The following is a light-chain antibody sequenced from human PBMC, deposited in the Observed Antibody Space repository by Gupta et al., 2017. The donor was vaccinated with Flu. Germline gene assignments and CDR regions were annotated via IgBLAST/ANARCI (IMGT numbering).Light chain of an antibody. CDR1: SSNIGSNA. V-gene: IGLV1-44*01. CDR2: GSN. J-gene: IGLJ1*01. CDR3: AAWDDSLNGHYV. Sequence: TIPCAGSSSNIGSNAVNWYRQVPGTSPKLLIYGSNQRPSGVPDRFAGSKSGTSASLAIRGLQSEDEADYYCAAWDDSLNGHYVFGTGTKVTVL.